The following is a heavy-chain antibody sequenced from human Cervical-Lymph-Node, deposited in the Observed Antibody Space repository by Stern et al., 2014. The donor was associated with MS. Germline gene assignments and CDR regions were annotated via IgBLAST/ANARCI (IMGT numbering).Heavy chain of an antibody. CDR1: GFSLSAGGVG. V-gene: IGHV2-5*02. CDR2: IYWDDDK. Sequence: QVTLRESGPALVKPTQTLTLTCTFSGFSLSAGGVGVGWIRQPPGKAPEWLAVIYWDDDKRYRPSQKTRLTITKDTSKNQVVLTMTNMDPVDTATYFCAHTLGSLADYWGQGGLVTVSS. J-gene: IGHJ4*02. D-gene: IGHD5-12*01. CDR3: AHTLGSLADY.